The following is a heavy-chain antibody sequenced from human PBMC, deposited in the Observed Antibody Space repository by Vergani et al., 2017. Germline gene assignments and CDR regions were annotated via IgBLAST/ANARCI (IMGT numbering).Heavy chain of an antibody. D-gene: IGHD3-16*01. CDR3: ARDTSGNKNYYGMDV. J-gene: IGHJ6*02. CDR2: ISSSSSYT. CDR1: GFTFSDYY. Sequence: VQLVESGGGLVQPGGSLRLSCAASGFTFSDYYMSWIRQAPGKGLEWVSYISSSSSYTNYADSVKGRFTISRDNAKNSLYLQMNSLRAEDTAVYYCARDTSGNKNYYGMDVWGQGTTVTVSS. V-gene: IGHV3-11*06.